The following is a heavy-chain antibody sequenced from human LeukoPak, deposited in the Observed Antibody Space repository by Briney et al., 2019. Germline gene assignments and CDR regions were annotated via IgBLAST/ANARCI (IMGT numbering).Heavy chain of an antibody. V-gene: IGHV4-59*08. D-gene: IGHD3-16*01. CDR2: IYYSGST. Sequence: SETLSLTCTVSGGSISSYYWSWIRQPPGKRLEWIGYIYYSGSTNYNPSLKSRVTISVDTSKNQFSLKLSSVTAADTAVYYCARLGGSYQADYWGQGTLVTVSS. CDR1: GGSISSYY. CDR3: ARLGGSYQADY. J-gene: IGHJ4*02.